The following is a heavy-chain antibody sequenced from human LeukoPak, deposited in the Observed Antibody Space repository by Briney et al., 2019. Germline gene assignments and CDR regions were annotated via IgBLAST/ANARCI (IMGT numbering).Heavy chain of an antibody. V-gene: IGHV1-18*01. CDR2: ISAYNGNT. CDR3: ARDRYYDSSGNFDY. Sequence: ASVKVSCKASGYTFTSYGISWVRQAPGQGLEWMGWISAYNGNTNYAQKLQGRVTMTIDTSTSTAYMELRSLRTDDTAVYYCARDRYYDSSGNFDYWGQGTLVTVSS. J-gene: IGHJ4*02. CDR1: GYTFTSYG. D-gene: IGHD3-22*01.